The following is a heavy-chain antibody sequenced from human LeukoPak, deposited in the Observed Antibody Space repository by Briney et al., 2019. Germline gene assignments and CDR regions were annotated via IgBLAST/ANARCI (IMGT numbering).Heavy chain of an antibody. CDR3: ARGDDSGYYDYFDY. CDR1: GFTVDSNY. V-gene: IGHV3-53*01. D-gene: IGHD3-22*01. Sequence: GSLRLSCAASGFTVDSNYLSWVRQAPGKGLEWVSTIYTGGNTYYAASVKGRFTISRDFSKNTVFLHMNSLRAEDTAMYYCARGDDSGYYDYFDYWGQGAVVTVSS. CDR2: IYTGGNT. J-gene: IGHJ4*02.